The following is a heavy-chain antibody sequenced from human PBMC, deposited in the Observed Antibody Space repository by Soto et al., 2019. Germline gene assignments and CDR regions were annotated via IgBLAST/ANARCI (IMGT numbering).Heavy chain of an antibody. CDR2: IIPILGIA. V-gene: IGHV1-69*04. D-gene: IGHD3-10*01. CDR1: GGTFSSST. CDR3: AREKCRGVAVCYFDY. J-gene: IGHJ4*02. Sequence: GASVKVSCKASGGTFSSSTISWVRQAPGQGLEWMGRIIPILGIANYAQKFQGRVTITADKSTSTAYMELSSLRSEDTAVYYCAREKCRGVAVCYFDYWGQGTLVTVSS.